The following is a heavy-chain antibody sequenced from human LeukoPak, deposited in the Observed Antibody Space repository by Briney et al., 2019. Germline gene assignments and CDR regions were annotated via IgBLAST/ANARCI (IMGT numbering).Heavy chain of an antibody. CDR3: AKYRLGTRSPFDF. V-gene: IGHV3-23*01. CDR1: GFNFSYA. D-gene: IGHD3-16*01. CDR2: ISGSGFST. J-gene: IGHJ4*02. Sequence: GGSLRLSCAASGFNFSYAMSWVRQAPGKGLEWVSGISGSGFSTYYADSVKGRFTVSRDNSKNTLFLQMNSLRAEDTAVYYCAKYRLGTRSPFDFWGQGTLVTVSS.